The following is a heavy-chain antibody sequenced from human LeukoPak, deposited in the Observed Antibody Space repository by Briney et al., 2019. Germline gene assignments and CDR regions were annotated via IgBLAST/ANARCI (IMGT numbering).Heavy chain of an antibody. J-gene: IGHJ4*02. CDR2: INPNSGGT. CDR3: ARDRYYYDSSGYYGILDY. Sequence: GASVKVSCKASGYTFTGYYMHWVRQAPGQGLEWMGWINPNSGGTNYAQKFQGRVTMTRDTSISTAYMELSRLRSDDTAVYYCARDRYYYDSSGYYGILDYWGQGTLVTVSS. CDR1: GYTFTGYY. D-gene: IGHD3-22*01. V-gene: IGHV1-2*02.